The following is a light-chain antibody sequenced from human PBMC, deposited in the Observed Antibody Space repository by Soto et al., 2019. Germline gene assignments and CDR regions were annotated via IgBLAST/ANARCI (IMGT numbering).Light chain of an antibody. CDR3: GAWDDSLSRWV. CDR1: SSNIGSNY. Sequence: QSALTQPPSASGTPGQRVTISCSGSSSNIGSNYVYWYQQFPGAAPKLLMFMTNKRPSGVPDRFSGSKSGNSAALAISGLRAEDEANYHCGAWDDSLSRWVFGGGTKLTVL. CDR2: MTN. J-gene: IGLJ3*02. V-gene: IGLV1-47*01.